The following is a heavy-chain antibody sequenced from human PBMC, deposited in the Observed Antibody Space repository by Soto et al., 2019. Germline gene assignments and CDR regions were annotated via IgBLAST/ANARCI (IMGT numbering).Heavy chain of an antibody. CDR2: ISGSGDST. V-gene: IGHV3-23*01. D-gene: IGHD4-17*01. Sequence: EVQLLESGGDLVQPGGSLRLSCAASGLTFSSYAMTWVRQAPGKGLEWVSTISGSGDSTYYADSVKGRFTISRDTSKNTLYLQTSSLSAEDTAIYYCARSFGDYAWGQGTLVTVSS. CDR3: ARSFGDYA. CDR1: GLTFSSYA. J-gene: IGHJ4*02.